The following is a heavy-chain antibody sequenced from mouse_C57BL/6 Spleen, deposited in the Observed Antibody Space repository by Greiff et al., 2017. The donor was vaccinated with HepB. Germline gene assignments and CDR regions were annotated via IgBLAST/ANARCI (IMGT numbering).Heavy chain of an antibody. CDR2: TYPGSGST. Sequence: QVQLQQPGAELVKPGASVKMSCKASGYTFTSYWITWVKQRPGQGLEWIGDTYPGSGSTNYNEKFKSKATLTVDTSSSTAYMQLSSLTSEDSAVYYCARCDYDFYAMDYWGQGTSVTVSS. CDR3: ARCDYDFYAMDY. CDR1: GYTFTSYW. D-gene: IGHD2-4*01. J-gene: IGHJ4*01. V-gene: IGHV1-55*01.